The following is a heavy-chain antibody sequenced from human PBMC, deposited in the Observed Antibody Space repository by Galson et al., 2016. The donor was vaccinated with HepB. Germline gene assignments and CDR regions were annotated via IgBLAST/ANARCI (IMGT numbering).Heavy chain of an antibody. J-gene: IGHJ4*02. CDR3: VTGAGTIDY. Sequence: SLRLSCAASGFIFNSYSMNWVRQAPGKGLEWISYISSSSNSMYYADSVKGRFTISRDNAKNSLYLQMNSMRDEDTAVYYCVTGAGTIDYWGQGTLVTVAS. CDR1: GFIFNSYS. D-gene: IGHD6-19*01. V-gene: IGHV3-48*02. CDR2: ISSSSNSM.